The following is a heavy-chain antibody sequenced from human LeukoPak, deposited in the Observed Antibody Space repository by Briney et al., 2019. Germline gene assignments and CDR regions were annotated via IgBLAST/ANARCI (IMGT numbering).Heavy chain of an antibody. D-gene: IGHD2-15*01. CDR2: IYTRGST. CDR1: GGSFNNYY. CDR3: ARGRYCSADICSGGDAFDI. J-gene: IGHJ3*02. V-gene: IGHV4-4*07. Sequence: SETLSLTCTVSGGSFNNYYWSWIRQPAGKGLERIGRIYTRGSTNYNPSLKSRVTMSVDTSKNQFSLKLSSVTAADTAVYYCARGRYCSADICSGGDAFDIWGQGTMVSVSS.